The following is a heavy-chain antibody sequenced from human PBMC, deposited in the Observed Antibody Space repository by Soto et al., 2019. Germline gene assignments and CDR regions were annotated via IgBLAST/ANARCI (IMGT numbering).Heavy chain of an antibody. Sequence: QLQLQESGPGLVKPSETLSLTCTVSGGSISSSSYYWGWIRQPPGKGLEWIGSIYYSGSTYYNPPLKSRVTISVDTSKNQFSLKLSSVTAADTAVYYCARTLRRRASVITMIVVGTAFFDYWGQGTLVTVSS. V-gene: IGHV4-39*01. CDR2: IYYSGST. J-gene: IGHJ4*02. CDR1: GGSISSSSYY. D-gene: IGHD3-22*01. CDR3: ARTLRRRASVITMIVVGTAFFDY.